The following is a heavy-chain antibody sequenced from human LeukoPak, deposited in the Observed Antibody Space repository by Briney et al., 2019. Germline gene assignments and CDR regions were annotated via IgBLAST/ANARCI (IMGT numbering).Heavy chain of an antibody. CDR2: IYYSGST. V-gene: IGHV4-39*01. D-gene: IGHD3-3*01. CDR3: ARRVGTYYDFWSGYSNWFDP. CDR1: GGSISSSSYY. Sequence: SETLSLTCTVSGGSISSSSYYWGWIRQPPGKGLEWIGSIYYSGSTYYNPSLKSRVTISVDTSKNQFSLKLSSVTAADTAVYYCARRVGTYYDFWSGYSNWFDPWGQGTLVTVSS. J-gene: IGHJ5*02.